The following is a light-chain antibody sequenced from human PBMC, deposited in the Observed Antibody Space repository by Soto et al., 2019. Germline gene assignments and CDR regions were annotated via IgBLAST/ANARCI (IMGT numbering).Light chain of an antibody. CDR3: QQYDNWPRT. J-gene: IGKJ1*01. V-gene: IGKV3-15*01. CDR1: QSISSSF. Sequence: EIVLTQSPVTLSLSPGERATLSCRASQSISSSFLAWYQQKPGQAPRLLIHGASTRATGIPARFSGSGSGTRFTLTIASLQSEDFAVYYCQQYDNWPRTFGQGTKVDIK. CDR2: GAS.